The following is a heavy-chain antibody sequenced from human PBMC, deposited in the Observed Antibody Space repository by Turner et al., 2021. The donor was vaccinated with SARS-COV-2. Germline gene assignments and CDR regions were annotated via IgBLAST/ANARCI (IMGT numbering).Heavy chain of an antibody. V-gene: IGHV3-21*01. Sequence: EVQLVESGGGLVKPGGSLRLYCAAYGFTFSSYSMNWVRQAPGKGLEWFSSSSYSITYIYYADSVKGRFTISRDNAKNSLYLQMNSLRAEDTAVYYCARDHRPVVVPAAKRAGSYYYGMDVWGQGTTVTVSS. CDR2: SSYSITYI. CDR3: ARDHRPVVVPAAKRAGSYYYGMDV. J-gene: IGHJ6*02. CDR1: GFTFSSYS. D-gene: IGHD2-2*01.